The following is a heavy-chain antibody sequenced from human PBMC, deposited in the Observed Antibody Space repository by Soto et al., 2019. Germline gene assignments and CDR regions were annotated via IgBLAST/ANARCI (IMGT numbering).Heavy chain of an antibody. D-gene: IGHD1-20*01. Sequence: EVQLVESGGGLVQPGGSLRLSCAASGFTVSSNYMSWVRQAPGKGLEWVSVIYSGGSTYYADSVKGRFTISRDNSKNTLYLQMNSLRAEDTAVYYCARRYWEYGQYAFDIWGQGTMVTVSS. V-gene: IGHV3-66*01. CDR3: ARRYWEYGQYAFDI. CDR2: IYSGGST. CDR1: GFTVSSNY. J-gene: IGHJ3*02.